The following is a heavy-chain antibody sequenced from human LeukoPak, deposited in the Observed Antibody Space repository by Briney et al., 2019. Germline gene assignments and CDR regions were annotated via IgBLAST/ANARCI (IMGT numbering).Heavy chain of an antibody. CDR1: GFTFSSAW. CDR2: MNSGGTTI. V-gene: IGHV3-74*01. J-gene: IGHJ4*02. CDR3: ARGGNYYLDY. Sequence: PGGSLRLSCAVSGFTFSSAWMHWVRQAPGKGLEWVSRMNSGGTTINYADSVKGRFTISGDNAKNTLYLQMHSLTAEDTAVYFCARGGNYYLDYWGQGTLATVSS.